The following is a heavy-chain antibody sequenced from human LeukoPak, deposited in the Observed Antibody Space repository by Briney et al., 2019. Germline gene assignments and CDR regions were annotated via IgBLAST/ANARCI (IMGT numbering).Heavy chain of an antibody. D-gene: IGHD1-26*01. J-gene: IGHJ6*02. V-gene: IGHV3-15*01. CDR3: TTERNWELLRPYGMNI. CDR1: GFTFSSYA. Sequence: GGSLRLSCAASGFTFSSYAMSWVRQAPGKGLEWVGRIKTKIDGETTDYAAPVKGRFTISRDDSKSTLYLQMNRLQTEDSAVYYCTTERNWELLRPYGMNIWGQGTTVTVSS. CDR2: IKTKIDGETT.